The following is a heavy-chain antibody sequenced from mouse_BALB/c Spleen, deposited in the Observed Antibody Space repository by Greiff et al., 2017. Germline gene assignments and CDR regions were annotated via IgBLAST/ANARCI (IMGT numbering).Heavy chain of an antibody. CDR2: IDTSDSYT. Sequence: QVQLQQPGAELVMPGASVKMSCKASGYTFTDYWMHWVKQRPGQGLEWIGAIDTSDSYTSYNQKFKGKATLTVDESSSTAYMQLSSLTSEDSAVYYCARKVHYAMDYWGQGTSVTVSS. CDR1: GYTFTDYW. J-gene: IGHJ4*01. CDR3: ARKVHYAMDY. D-gene: IGHD2-14*01. V-gene: IGHV1-69*01.